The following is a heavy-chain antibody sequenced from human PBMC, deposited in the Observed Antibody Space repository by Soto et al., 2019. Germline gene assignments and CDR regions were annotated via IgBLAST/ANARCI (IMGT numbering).Heavy chain of an antibody. CDR3: TRGKLGLSDAFDI. J-gene: IGHJ3*02. Sequence: WGSLRLSCAASGCTFSNAWMSWVRQAPGKGLESVCCIISKSDRGKTDYSAPVKGRFTVSFDDSQNKLLLQMNSMQADDSAPYPCTRGKLGLSDAFDIWAQATLVTVSS. D-gene: IGHD3-16*01. CDR2: IISKSDRGKT. CDR1: GCTFSNAW. V-gene: IGHV3-15*01.